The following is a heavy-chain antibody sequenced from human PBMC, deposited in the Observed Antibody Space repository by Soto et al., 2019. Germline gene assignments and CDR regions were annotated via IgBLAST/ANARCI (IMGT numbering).Heavy chain of an antibody. Sequence: QVQLVESGGGVVQSGGSLRLSCAASGFTFNKYGMHWVRQAPGKGLEWVAIIWYDGSKKYYADSVQGRFTISRDNLKNKLYLQMSSLRAEDTAVYYCAREGREYTNSGLFDYWGQGTLVTVSS. J-gene: IGHJ4*02. D-gene: IGHD2-8*01. CDR3: AREGREYTNSGLFDY. CDR1: GFTFNKYG. CDR2: IWYDGSKK. V-gene: IGHV3-33*01.